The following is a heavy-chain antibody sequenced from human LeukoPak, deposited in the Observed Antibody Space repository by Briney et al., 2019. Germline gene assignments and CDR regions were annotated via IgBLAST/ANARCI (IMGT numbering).Heavy chain of an antibody. Sequence: SQTLSLTCAISGDSFSTNSATWNWIRQSPSRGLEWLGRTYYRSKWYNDYAVSVKSRITINPDTSKNQFSLQLNSVTPEDTAVYYCARDQGLGRYAFDIWGQGTMVTVSS. J-gene: IGHJ3*02. V-gene: IGHV6-1*01. CDR1: GDSFSTNSAT. D-gene: IGHD7-27*01. CDR2: TYYRSKWYN. CDR3: ARDQGLGRYAFDI.